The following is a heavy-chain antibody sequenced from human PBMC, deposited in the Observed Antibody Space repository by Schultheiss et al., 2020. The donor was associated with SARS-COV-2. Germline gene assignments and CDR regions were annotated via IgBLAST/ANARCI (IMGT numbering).Heavy chain of an antibody. J-gene: IGHJ4*02. CDR1: GYTFTSYG. CDR2: ISAYNGNT. V-gene: IGHV1-18*01. Sequence: ASVKVSCKASGYTFTSYGISWVRQAPGQGLEWMGWISAYNGNTNYAQKFQGRVTMTRDTSISTAYMELSRLRSDDTAVYYCARDHSGTYWGQGTLVTVSS. D-gene: IGHD1-26*01. CDR3: ARDHSGTY.